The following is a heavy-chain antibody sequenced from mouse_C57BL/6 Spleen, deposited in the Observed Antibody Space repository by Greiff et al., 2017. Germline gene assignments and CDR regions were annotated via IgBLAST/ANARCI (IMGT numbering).Heavy chain of an antibody. D-gene: IGHD2-10*01. Sequence: QVQLQQSGAELVRPGASVTLSCKASGYTFTDYEMHWVKQTPVHGLEWIGAIDPETGGTAYNPKFKGKAILTADKSSRTAYMELRSLTSEDSAVYYCTRGLHSFDGWGTWTTGAVFS. J-gene: IGHJ1*03. CDR2: IDPETGGT. CDR3: TRGLHSFDG. CDR1: GYTFTDYE. V-gene: IGHV1-15*01.